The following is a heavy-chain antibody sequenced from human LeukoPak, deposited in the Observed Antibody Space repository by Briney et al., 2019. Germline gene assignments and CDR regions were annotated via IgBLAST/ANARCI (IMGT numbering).Heavy chain of an antibody. CDR2: ISGSGGST. J-gene: IGHJ4*02. CDR1: GFTFSSYA. CDR3: AKEAARAWDHDFWSGYYTGFDY. V-gene: IGHV3-23*01. D-gene: IGHD3-3*01. Sequence: HTGGSLRLSCAASGFTFSSYAMSWVRQAPGKGLEWVSAISGSGGSTYYADSVKGRFTISRDNSKNTLYLQMNSLRAEDTAVYYCAKEAARAWDHDFWSGYYTGFDYWGQGTLVTVSS.